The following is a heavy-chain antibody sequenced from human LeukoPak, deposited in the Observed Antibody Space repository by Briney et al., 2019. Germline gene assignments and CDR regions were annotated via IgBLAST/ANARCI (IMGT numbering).Heavy chain of an antibody. D-gene: IGHD3-9*01. J-gene: IGHJ3*02. CDR1: GFTFSSYW. CDR3: ARTVGYFDWQDAFDI. CDR2: IKQDGSEK. Sequence: GGSLRLSCAASGFTFSSYWMSWVRQAPGKGLEWVANIKQDGSEKYYVDSVKGRFTISRDNAKNSLYLQMNSLRAEDTAVYYCARTVGYFDWQDAFDIWGQGTMVTVSS. V-gene: IGHV3-7*01.